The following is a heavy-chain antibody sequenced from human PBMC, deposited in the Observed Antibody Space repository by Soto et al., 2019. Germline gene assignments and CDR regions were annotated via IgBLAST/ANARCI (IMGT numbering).Heavy chain of an antibody. D-gene: IGHD3-9*01. CDR1: GFTFDDHG. J-gene: IGHJ4*02. CDR2: ISWNSGSI. V-gene: IGHV3-9*01. CDR3: VRDTSSGWHLKDH. Sequence: EVDLVESGGGLAQPGRSLRLSCVASGFTFDDHGMHWVRQIPGRGLEWVSGISWNSGSIGYAESVKGRFTIFRDNAKNSLYLEMNSLRQEDTALYYCVRDTSSGWHLKDHWGQGVQVXVSS.